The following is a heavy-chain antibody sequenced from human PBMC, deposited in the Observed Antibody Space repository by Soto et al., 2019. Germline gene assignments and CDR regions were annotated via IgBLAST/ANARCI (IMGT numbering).Heavy chain of an antibody. V-gene: IGHV3-15*01. D-gene: IGHD3-16*01. CDR1: GFTFSNSW. Sequence: GGSLRLSCAASGFTFSNSWMSWVRQAPGKGLEWVGRIKSKTDGSITYYSDSVKGRFTMSRDNSNNTLFLQMSCLRSEDTAIYYCAKDEYWESHFYYFMDLWGRGTTVTVSS. CDR2: IKSKTDGSIT. CDR3: AKDEYWESHFYYFMDL. J-gene: IGHJ6*03.